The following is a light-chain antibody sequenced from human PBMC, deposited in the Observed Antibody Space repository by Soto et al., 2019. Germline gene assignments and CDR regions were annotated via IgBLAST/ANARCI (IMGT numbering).Light chain of an antibody. CDR3: QQRSNWPST. J-gene: IGKJ4*01. V-gene: IGKV3-11*01. CDR2: DAS. Sequence: EIVLTQSPATLSLSPGERATLSCRASQSVSTYLAWYQQKPCQAPRLLIYDASSRAAGIPARFSGSGSGTDFTLTITSLEPEDFAVYYCQQRSNWPSTFGGGTKVEI. CDR1: QSVSTY.